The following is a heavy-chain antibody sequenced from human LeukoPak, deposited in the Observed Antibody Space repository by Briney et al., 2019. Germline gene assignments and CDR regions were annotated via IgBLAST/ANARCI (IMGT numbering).Heavy chain of an antibody. CDR1: GYTFTSYG. V-gene: IGHV1-18*01. CDR2: ISAYNGNT. J-gene: IGHJ4*02. CDR3: ARDRDSSSPTYFDY. D-gene: IGHD6-6*01. Sequence: ASVKVSCKASGYTFTSYGISWVRQAPGQGLEWMGWISAYNGNTNYAQKLQGRVTMTTDTSTSTAYMELRSLRSDDTAVYYCARDRDSSSPTYFDYWGQGTLVTVSS.